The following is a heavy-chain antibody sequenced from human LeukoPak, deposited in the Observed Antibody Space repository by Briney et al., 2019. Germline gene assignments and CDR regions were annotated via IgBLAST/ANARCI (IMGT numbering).Heavy chain of an antibody. CDR1: GYSFTSYW. V-gene: IGHV5-51*01. CDR3: ARHEEGDTAMVPTPFDY. D-gene: IGHD5-18*01. CDR2: IYPGDSDT. Sequence: SGESLKISCKGSGYSFTSYWIGWVRQMPGKGLEWMGIIYPGDSDTRYSPSFQGQVTISADKSISTAYLQWSSLKASDTAMYYCARHEEGDTAMVPTPFDYWGQGTLVTVSS. J-gene: IGHJ4*02.